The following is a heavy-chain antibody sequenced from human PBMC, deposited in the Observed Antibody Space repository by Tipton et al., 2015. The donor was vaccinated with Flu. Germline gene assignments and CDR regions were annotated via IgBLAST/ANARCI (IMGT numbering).Heavy chain of an antibody. CDR1: GGSFGDHY. J-gene: IGHJ3*01. D-gene: IGHD3-9*01. Sequence: TLSLTCSVSGGSFGDHYWSWLRQSPVRGLEWIGEINHSGSTNYNSSLKSRLTISLDKSKNQFSLKLTSVTAADTGVYYCARERANIVPRYFARVSGAYGAFDVWGQGTDVIVSS. CDR2: INHSGST. V-gene: IGHV4-34*01. CDR3: ARERANIVPRYFARVSGAYGAFDV.